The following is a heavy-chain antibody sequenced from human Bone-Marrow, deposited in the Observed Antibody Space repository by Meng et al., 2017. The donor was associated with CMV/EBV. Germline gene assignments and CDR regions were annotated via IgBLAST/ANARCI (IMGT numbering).Heavy chain of an antibody. V-gene: IGHV1-69*05. CDR3: AVGRYQLLFPVYYYYGIDV. CDR2: IIPNFGTA. CDR1: AGTFSSYA. D-gene: IGHD2-2*01. J-gene: IGHJ6*01. Sequence: SVKISCKASAGTFSSYAHSWVRQDPGQGLEWMGGIIPNFGTANYAQKFKGRVTITTDESTSTAYMELSSLRSEDTAVYYCAVGRYQLLFPVYYYYGIDVWGQGPTVTGSS.